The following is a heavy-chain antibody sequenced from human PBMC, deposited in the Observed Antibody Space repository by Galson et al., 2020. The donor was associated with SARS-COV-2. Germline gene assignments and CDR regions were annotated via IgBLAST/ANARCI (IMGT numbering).Heavy chain of an antibody. CDR1: GYTFTDYY. V-gene: IGHV1-2*02. Sequence: ASVKVSCKASGYTFTDYYVHWVRQAPGQGLEWMGWIDPNSGGTKYTQKFQGRVTMTSDTSISTAYMELSSLRSDDTAVYYCARSKAAAGDSWGQGTLVTVSS. CDR3: ARSKAAAGDS. J-gene: IGHJ4*02. CDR2: IDPNSGGT. D-gene: IGHD6-13*01.